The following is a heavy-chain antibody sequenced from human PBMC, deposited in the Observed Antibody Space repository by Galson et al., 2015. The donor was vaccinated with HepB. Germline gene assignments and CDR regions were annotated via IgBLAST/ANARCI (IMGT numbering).Heavy chain of an antibody. CDR3: AKKLGGYYFDY. CDR1: GFTFSSYG. D-gene: IGHD3-16*01. J-gene: IGHJ4*02. V-gene: IGHV3-30*18. Sequence: SLRLSCAASGFTFSSYGMHWVRQAPGKGLEWVAVISYDGSNKYYADSVKGRFTISRDNSKNTLYLQMNSLRAEDTAVYYCAKKLGGYYFDYWGQGTLVTVSS. CDR2: ISYDGSNK.